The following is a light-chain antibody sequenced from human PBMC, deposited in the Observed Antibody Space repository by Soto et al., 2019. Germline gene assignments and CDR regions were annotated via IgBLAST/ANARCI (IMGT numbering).Light chain of an antibody. J-gene: IGKJ2*03. CDR2: DIS. V-gene: IGKV1-33*01. CDR3: RQYESLPYS. Sequence: IQMTQPASSLSASVGDRVTITCQASQVINYCLHWYQQQPGRAPKLLIGDISTLEIGVPTRIGGGGSGTDFTLTRTGLQPEDFATYCCRQYESLPYSFGRGTKLEI. CDR1: QVINYC.